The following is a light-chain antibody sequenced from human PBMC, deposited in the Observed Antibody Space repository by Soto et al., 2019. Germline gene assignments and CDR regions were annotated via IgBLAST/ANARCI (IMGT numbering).Light chain of an antibody. J-gene: IGKJ1*01. CDR3: QQSSSTPGP. CDR1: QSISNF. CDR2: AAS. Sequence: DIQMTQSPSSLSASVGDRVTITCRAGQSISNFLNWYQQKPGKAPKLLIYAASGLQSGVPSRFSGSGSGTDFTLTITSLQPEYFATYYCQQSSSTPGPFGQGTKVEIK. V-gene: IGKV1-39*01.